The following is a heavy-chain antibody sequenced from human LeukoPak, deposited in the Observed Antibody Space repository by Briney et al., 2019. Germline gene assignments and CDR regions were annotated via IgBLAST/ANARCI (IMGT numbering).Heavy chain of an antibody. CDR3: ARELGSGWYSNWFDP. V-gene: IGHV4-59*01. Sequence: SETLSLTCTVSGGSISSYYWSWIRQPPGKGLEWIGYIYYSGSTNYNPSLKSRVTISVDTSKNQFFLKLSSVTAADTAVYYCARELGSGWYSNWFDPWGQGTLVTVSS. J-gene: IGHJ5*02. D-gene: IGHD6-19*01. CDR1: GGSISSYY. CDR2: IYYSGST.